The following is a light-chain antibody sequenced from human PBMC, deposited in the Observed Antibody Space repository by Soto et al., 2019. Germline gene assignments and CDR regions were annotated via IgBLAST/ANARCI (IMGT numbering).Light chain of an antibody. CDR1: QSISTW. V-gene: IGKV1-5*03. CDR2: KAS. Sequence: DIRMTQSPSTLSASVGDRVTITCRASQSISTWLAWYQQQPWEAPKLLIYKASSLESGVPSRFSGGGSGTELTLTISILQPDDFATYFCQQYSSYSWTFGQGTMVEVK. J-gene: IGKJ1*01. CDR3: QQYSSYSWT.